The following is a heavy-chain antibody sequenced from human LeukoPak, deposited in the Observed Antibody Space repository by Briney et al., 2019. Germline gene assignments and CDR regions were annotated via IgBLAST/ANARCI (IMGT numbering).Heavy chain of an antibody. J-gene: IGHJ4*02. CDR2: IFYSGRT. D-gene: IGHD3-9*01. CDR1: GASMNTHY. CDR3: AREGYFDGNEYPIPYLDF. V-gene: IGHV4-59*11. Sequence: SETLSLTCSVSGASMNTHYWNWIRQPPGKGLEWIGSIFYSGRTNYKPSLKSRLFISIDRSKNQFSLRLSSVSAVDTAFYFCAREGYFDGNEYPIPYLDFWGQGTLVTASS.